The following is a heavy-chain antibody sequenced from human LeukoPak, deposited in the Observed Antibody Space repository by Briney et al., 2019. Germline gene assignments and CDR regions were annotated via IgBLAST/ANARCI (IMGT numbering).Heavy chain of an antibody. J-gene: IGHJ4*02. CDR3: ARETPSRYFDY. V-gene: IGHV1-8*01. CDR2: MNPNRGDT. Sequence: GASVKVSCKASGYTFTSYDIHWVRQATGQGLEWMGRMNPNRGDTDYAQKFQGRVTMTRDTSISTAYMELSSLRSEDTAVYYCARETPSRYFDYWGQGALVTVSS. CDR1: GYTFTSYD. D-gene: IGHD4-23*01.